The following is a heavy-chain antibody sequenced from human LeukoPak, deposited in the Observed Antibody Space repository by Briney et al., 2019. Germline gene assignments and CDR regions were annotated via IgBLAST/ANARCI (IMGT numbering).Heavy chain of an antibody. J-gene: IGHJ4*02. CDR1: GFTFDDYA. D-gene: IGHD5-12*01. CDR3: ARVGGYSGYEWNDY. V-gene: IGHV3-9*01. Sequence: TGRSLRLSCAASGFTFDDYAMHWVRQAPGKGLEWVSGISWNSGSIGYADSVKGRFTISRDNAKNSLYLQMNSLRAEDTAVYYCARVGGYSGYEWNDYWGQGTLVTVSS. CDR2: ISWNSGSI.